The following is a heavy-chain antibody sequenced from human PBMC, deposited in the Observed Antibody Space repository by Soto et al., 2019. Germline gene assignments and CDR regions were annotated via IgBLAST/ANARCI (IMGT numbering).Heavy chain of an antibody. CDR3: ARGKGYSNPNYYYYYMDV. CDR2: IIPILGIA. D-gene: IGHD4-4*01. J-gene: IGHJ6*03. Sequence: QVQLVQSGAEVKKPGSSVKVSCKASGGTFSSYTISWVRQAPGQGLEWMGRIIPILGIANYAQKFQGRVTITADKTTSTAEMELSSLSSEDTAVYYGARGKGYSNPNYYYYYMDVWGKGTTVTVSS. CDR1: GGTFSSYT. V-gene: IGHV1-69*02.